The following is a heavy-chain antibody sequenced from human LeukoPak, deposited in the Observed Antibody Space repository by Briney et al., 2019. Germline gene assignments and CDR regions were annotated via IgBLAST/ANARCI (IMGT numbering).Heavy chain of an antibody. D-gene: IGHD3-10*01. J-gene: IGHJ4*02. Sequence: PSETLSLTCTVSGGSISSGSYYWSWIRQPAGKGLEWIGRIYTSGSTNYNPSLKSRVTMSVDTSKNQFSLKLSSVTAADTAVYYCARVKVGLWFGEFGFDYWGQGTLVTVSS. V-gene: IGHV4-61*02. CDR1: GGSISSGSYY. CDR2: IYTSGST. CDR3: ARVKVGLWFGEFGFDY.